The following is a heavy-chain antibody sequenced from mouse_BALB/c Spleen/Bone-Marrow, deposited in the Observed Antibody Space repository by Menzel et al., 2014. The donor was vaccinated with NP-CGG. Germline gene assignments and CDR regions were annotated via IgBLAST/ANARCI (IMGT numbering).Heavy chain of an antibody. CDR2: IYPYNGGT. Sequence: VQLKESGPELVKPGASVKISCKASGYTSTDYNMHWVKQSHGKSLEWIGYIYPYNGGTGYNQKFKSKATLTVDNSSSTAYMELRSLTSEDSAVYYCARLDGYYVAMDYWGQGTSVTVSS. CDR3: ARLDGYYVAMDY. J-gene: IGHJ4*01. D-gene: IGHD2-3*01. CDR1: GYTSTDYN. V-gene: IGHV1S29*02.